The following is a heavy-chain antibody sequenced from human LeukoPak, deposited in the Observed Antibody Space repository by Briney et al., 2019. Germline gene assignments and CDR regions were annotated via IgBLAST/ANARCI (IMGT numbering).Heavy chain of an antibody. CDR2: ISGSGGST. CDR3: AKDLEWFGELSQ. J-gene: IGHJ4*02. V-gene: IGHV3-23*01. Sequence: GGSLRLSCAASGFTFSSYAMSWVRQTPGKGLEWVSDISGSGGSTYYADSVKGRFTISRDNSKNTLYLQMNSLRAEDTAVYYCAKDLEWFGELSQWGQGTLVTVSS. CDR1: GFTFSSYA. D-gene: IGHD3-10*01.